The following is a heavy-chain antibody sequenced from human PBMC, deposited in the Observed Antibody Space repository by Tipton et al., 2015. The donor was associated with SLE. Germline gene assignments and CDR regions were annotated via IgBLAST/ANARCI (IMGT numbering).Heavy chain of an antibody. Sequence: TLSLTCAVSGGSISGYYWSWIRQPPGKGLEWIGEINHSGSTNYNPSLKSRVTISVDTSKNQFSLKLSSVTAADTAVYYCARDRGGIGDWGQGTLVIVSS. CDR3: ARDRGGIGD. V-gene: IGHV4-34*01. J-gene: IGHJ4*02. CDR1: GGSISGYY. D-gene: IGHD3-16*01. CDR2: INHSGST.